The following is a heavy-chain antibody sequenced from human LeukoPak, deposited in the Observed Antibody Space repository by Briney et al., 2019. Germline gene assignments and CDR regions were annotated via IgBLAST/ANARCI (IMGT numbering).Heavy chain of an antibody. CDR2: ISSSSSYI. D-gene: IGHD4-17*01. CDR3: ARSLYGDYLTDFNY. J-gene: IGHJ4*02. CDR1: GFTFSSYS. Sequence: GGSLRLSCAASGFTFSSYSMNWVRQAPGKGLEWVSSISSSSSYIYYADSVKGRFTISRDNAKNSLYLQMNSLRAEDTAVYHCARSLYGDYLTDFNYWGQGTLVTVSS. V-gene: IGHV3-21*01.